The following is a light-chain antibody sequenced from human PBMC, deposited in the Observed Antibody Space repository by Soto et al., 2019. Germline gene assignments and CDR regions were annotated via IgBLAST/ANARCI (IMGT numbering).Light chain of an antibody. Sequence: DIQMTQSPSTLSASVVDRVTITCRASQNVNRWLAWYQQKPGKAPNLLIYDASNLESGVPSRFRGSGSGTEFTLTISSLQPDDFATYYCQQYNSYWTFGQGAKGDIK. J-gene: IGKJ1*01. CDR1: QNVNRW. V-gene: IGKV1-5*01. CDR3: QQYNSYWT. CDR2: DAS.